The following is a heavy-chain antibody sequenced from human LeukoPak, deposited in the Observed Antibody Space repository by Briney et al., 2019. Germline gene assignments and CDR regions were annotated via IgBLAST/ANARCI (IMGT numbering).Heavy chain of an antibody. D-gene: IGHD3-10*01. CDR2: ISSSGSTI. V-gene: IGHV3-11*01. J-gene: IGHJ3*02. Sequence: GGSLRLSCAASGFTFSDYYMSWIRQAPGKGLEWVSYISSSGSTIYYADPVKGRFTISRDNAKNSLYLQMNSLRAEDTAVYYCAIGTYGSGSRRAFDIWGQGTMVTVSS. CDR3: AIGTYGSGSRRAFDI. CDR1: GFTFSDYY.